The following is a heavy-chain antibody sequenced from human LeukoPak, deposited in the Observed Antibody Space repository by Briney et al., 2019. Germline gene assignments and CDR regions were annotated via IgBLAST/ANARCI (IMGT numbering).Heavy chain of an antibody. CDR1: GFTFSSYS. Sequence: GGSLRLSCAASGFTFSSYSMNWVRQAPGKGLEWVAVISYDGSNKYYADSVKGRFTISRDNSKNTLYLQMNSLRAEDTAVYYCAIASTTSSFDPWGQGTLVTVSS. D-gene: IGHD2/OR15-2a*01. V-gene: IGHV3-30*03. J-gene: IGHJ5*02. CDR2: ISYDGSNK. CDR3: AIASTTSSFDP.